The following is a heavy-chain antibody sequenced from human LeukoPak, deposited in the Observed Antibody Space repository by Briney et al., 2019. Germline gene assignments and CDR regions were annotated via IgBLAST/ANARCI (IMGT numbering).Heavy chain of an antibody. CDR1: GGSISSYY. J-gene: IGHJ6*03. CDR3: ARASARRFSYGYYYIDV. V-gene: IGHV4-59*01. D-gene: IGHD5-18*01. Sequence: SETLSLTCTVSGGSISSYYWSWIRQPPGKGLEWIGYIYYSGSTNYNPSLKSRVTISVDTSKNQFSLKLSSVTAADTAVYYCARASARRFSYGYYYIDVWGKGTTVTVSS. CDR2: IYYSGST.